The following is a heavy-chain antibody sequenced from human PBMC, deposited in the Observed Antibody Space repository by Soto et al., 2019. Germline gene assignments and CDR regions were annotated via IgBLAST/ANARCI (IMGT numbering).Heavy chain of an antibody. D-gene: IGHD5-18*01. CDR3: ARDTAMVISNWFDP. Sequence: LPLTCTVSGGSISSYYWSWIRQPAGKGLEWIGRIYTSGSTNYNPSLKSRVTMSVDTSKNQFSLKLSSVTAADTAVYYCARDTAMVISNWFDPWGQGTLVTVSS. V-gene: IGHV4-4*07. CDR1: GGSISSYY. J-gene: IGHJ5*02. CDR2: IYTSGST.